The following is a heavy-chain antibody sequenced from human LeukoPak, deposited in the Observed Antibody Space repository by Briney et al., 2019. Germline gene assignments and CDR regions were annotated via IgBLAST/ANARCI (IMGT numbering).Heavy chain of an antibody. J-gene: IGHJ4*02. D-gene: IGHD3-3*02. CDR1: GFIVSSTY. CDR3: ARFALRSYFDY. V-gene: IGHV3-66*02. CDR2: IYTGGIT. Sequence: GGSLRLSCAASGFIVSSTYMSGVRQAPGKGLEWVSVIYTGGITYYADSVKGRFTISRDDSKNTVYLEMNSLRAEDTAVYYCARFALRSYFDYWGQGTLVTVSS.